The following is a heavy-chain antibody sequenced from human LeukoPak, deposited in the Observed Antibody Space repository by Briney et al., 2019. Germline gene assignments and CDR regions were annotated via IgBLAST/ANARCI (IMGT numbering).Heavy chain of an antibody. Sequence: GGSLRRSCAASGFTFSSYAMSWVRQAPGKGLEWVSAISPGGSGTYYADSVKGRFTISRDKSKNTLYVQMNSLRAEDTAVYYCAKGGASGHYYFDCWGQGSLVTVSS. CDR1: GFTFSSYA. CDR2: ISPGGSGT. CDR3: AKGGASGHYYFDC. J-gene: IGHJ4*02. D-gene: IGHD6-19*01. V-gene: IGHV3-23*01.